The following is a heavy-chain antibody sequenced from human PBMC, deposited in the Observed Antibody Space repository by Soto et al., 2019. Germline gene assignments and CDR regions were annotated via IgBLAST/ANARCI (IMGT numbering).Heavy chain of an antibody. CDR1: GYTFTSYY. D-gene: IGHD2-2*01. CDR3: ARGDRGSISPDY. Sequence: GASVKVSCKASGYTFTSYYIHWVRQAPGQGLEWVGIINPSGGSTSYPQKFQGRITMTRDTSTSAVYMELSSLTSEDTAVYYCARGDRGSISPDYWGQGTLVTVSS. J-gene: IGHJ4*02. CDR2: INPSGGST. V-gene: IGHV1-46*01.